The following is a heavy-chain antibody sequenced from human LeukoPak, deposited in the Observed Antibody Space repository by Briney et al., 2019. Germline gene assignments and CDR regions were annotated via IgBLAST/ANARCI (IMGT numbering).Heavy chain of an antibody. D-gene: IGHD3-10*02. Sequence: VGSLRLSCAASGLTVSTYEMNWVGQVPGQGLEWVSFIASDHTTYYADSVKGRYTLSRDNAKNSLYLQMNSLRAEDTAVYYCAELGITMIGGVWGKGTTVTISS. CDR3: AELGITMIGGV. CDR1: GLTVSTYE. V-gene: IGHV3-48*03. CDR2: IASDHTT. J-gene: IGHJ6*04.